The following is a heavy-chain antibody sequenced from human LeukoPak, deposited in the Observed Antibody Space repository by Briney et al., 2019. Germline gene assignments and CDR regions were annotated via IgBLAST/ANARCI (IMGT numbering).Heavy chain of an antibody. D-gene: IGHD3-3*01. CDR1: GFTFDNYA. CDR2: IYSGGST. CDR3: ARDLRY. Sequence: GGSLRLSCAASGFTFDNYAVSWARQAPGKGLEWVSVIYSGGSTYYADSVKGRFTISRDNSKNTLYLQMNSLRAEDTAVYYCARDLRYWGQGTLVTVSS. J-gene: IGHJ4*02. V-gene: IGHV3-66*01.